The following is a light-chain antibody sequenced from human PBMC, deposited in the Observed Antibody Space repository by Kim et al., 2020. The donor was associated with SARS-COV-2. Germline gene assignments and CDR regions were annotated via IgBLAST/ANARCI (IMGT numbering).Light chain of an antibody. CDR2: GRN. CDR3: QSRDSGGNVL. V-gene: IGLV3-19*01. J-gene: IGLJ2*01. Sequence: SSELTQDPAVSVALGQTVRITCQGDSLRSYYATWYQQRPRQAPVLVIYGRNNRPSGIPDRFSGSGSGTTASLTISGAQAEDEADFYCQSRDSGGNVLFGGGTKVTVL. CDR1: SLRSYY.